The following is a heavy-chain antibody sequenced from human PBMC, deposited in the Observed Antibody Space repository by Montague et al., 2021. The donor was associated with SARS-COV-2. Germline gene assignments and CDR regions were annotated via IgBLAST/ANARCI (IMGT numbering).Heavy chain of an antibody. V-gene: IGHV4-39*02. CDR1: AGSISTNSYY. CDR3: ARLWDFYGSGNDKNSWFDP. J-gene: IGHJ5*02. Sequence: SETLSLTCTVSAGSISTNSYYWAWIRQPPGKGLEWIGCISYSGSTYFNLSLESRLTMSVDTSQNHLSLTLSSVTAADTAVYYCARLWDFYGSGNDKNSWFDPWGQGTRVTVSS. CDR2: ISYSGST. D-gene: IGHD3-10*01.